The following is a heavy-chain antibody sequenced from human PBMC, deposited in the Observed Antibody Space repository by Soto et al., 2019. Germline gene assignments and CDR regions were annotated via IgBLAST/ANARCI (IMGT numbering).Heavy chain of an antibody. V-gene: IGHV1-69*13. CDR3: AISLCSGGSCYQLDY. J-gene: IGHJ4*02. CDR2: IIPIFGTA. Sequence: VASVKVSCKASGGTFSSYAISWVRQAPGQGLEWMGGIIPIFGTANYAQKFQGRVTITADESTSTAYMELSSLRSEDTAVYYCAISLCSGGSCYQLDYWGQGTLVTVSS. D-gene: IGHD2-15*01. CDR1: GGTFSSYA.